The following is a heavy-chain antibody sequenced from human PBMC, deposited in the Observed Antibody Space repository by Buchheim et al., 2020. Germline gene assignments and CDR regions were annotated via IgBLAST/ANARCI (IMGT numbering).Heavy chain of an antibody. CDR3: ARGALTLDNWFDP. CDR1: GFTFSSYG. J-gene: IGHJ5*02. Sequence: VQLVESGGGVVQPGRSLRLSCAASGFTFSSYGMHWVRQAPGKGLEWVSYITGSGDCSHIHYADSVKGRFTISRDNAKNTLDLQMNSLREEDTAVYYCARGALTLDNWFDPWGQGIL. V-gene: IGHV3-21*06. D-gene: IGHD1-1*01. CDR2: ITGSGDCSHI.